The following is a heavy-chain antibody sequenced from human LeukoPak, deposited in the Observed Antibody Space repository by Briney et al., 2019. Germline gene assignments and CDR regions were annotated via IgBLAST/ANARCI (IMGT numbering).Heavy chain of an antibody. CDR1: GYTFTGYY. Sequence: ASVKVSCKASGYTFTGYYMHWVRQAPGQGLEWMGWIYPNSGGTNYAQKFQERVTITRDRSTSTAYMELSSLRSEDTALYYCATHSSRWYDHDAFDIWGQGTMVTVSS. V-gene: IGHV1-2*02. J-gene: IGHJ3*02. D-gene: IGHD6-19*01. CDR3: ATHSSRWYDHDAFDI. CDR2: IYPNSGGT.